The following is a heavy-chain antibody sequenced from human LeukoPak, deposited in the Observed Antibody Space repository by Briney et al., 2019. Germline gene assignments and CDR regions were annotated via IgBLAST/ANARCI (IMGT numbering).Heavy chain of an antibody. D-gene: IGHD6-19*01. CDR1: GGSISSYY. CDR3: ARHGSDWTFDY. J-gene: IGHJ4*02. CDR2: IYYSGST. V-gene: IGHV4-59*08. Sequence: PSETLSLTCTVSGGSISSYYWSWIRQPPGKGLEWIGYIYYSGSTNYNPSLKSRVTISVDTSKNQFSLNLSSVTAADTAVYFCARHGSDWTFDYWGQGTLVTVSS.